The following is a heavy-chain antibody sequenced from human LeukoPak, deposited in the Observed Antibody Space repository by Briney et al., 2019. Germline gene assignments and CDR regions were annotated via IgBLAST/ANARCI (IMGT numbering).Heavy chain of an antibody. J-gene: IGHJ1*01. Sequence: GGSLRLSCAASGFTFSSYSMNWVRQAPGKGLEWVSSISSSSSYIYYADSVKGRFTVSRDNAKNSLYLQMNSLRAEDTAVYYCARTIATGHFQHWGQGTLVTVSS. V-gene: IGHV3-21*01. CDR1: GFTFSSYS. D-gene: IGHD3-9*01. CDR3: ARTIATGHFQH. CDR2: ISSSSSYI.